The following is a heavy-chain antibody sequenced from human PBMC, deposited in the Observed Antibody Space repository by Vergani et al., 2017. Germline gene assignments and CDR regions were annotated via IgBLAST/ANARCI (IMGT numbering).Heavy chain of an antibody. CDR2: LTASGSGI. D-gene: IGHD5-24*01. V-gene: IGHV3-23*01. CDR3: AKSGWLQHFGAHYFDS. Sequence: EVQLLESGGRLVQPGGSLRLSCVASGFAFSRYATSWVRQAPGKGLEWVSGLTASGSGISYADCVRGRFTISRDNSKNTLFLQMDSLRAEDTAVYYCAKSGWLQHFGAHYFDSWGQGILVTVSS. J-gene: IGHJ4*02. CDR1: GFAFSRYA.